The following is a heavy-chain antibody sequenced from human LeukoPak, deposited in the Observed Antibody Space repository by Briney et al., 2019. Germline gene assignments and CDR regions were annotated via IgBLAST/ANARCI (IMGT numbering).Heavy chain of an antibody. J-gene: IGHJ5*02. CDR1: GYTFTGHY. CDR2: INPKNGDT. D-gene: IGHD3-16*01. V-gene: IGHV1-2*02. CDR3: ARDRGFGDDP. Sequence: GASVKVSCKTSGYTFTGHYLHWVRQAPGQGLEWMGWINPKNGDTKYAQNFQGRVTMTRDTSISTAYMDLISLKSDDTAVYFCARDRGFGDDPWGQGTLVTVSS.